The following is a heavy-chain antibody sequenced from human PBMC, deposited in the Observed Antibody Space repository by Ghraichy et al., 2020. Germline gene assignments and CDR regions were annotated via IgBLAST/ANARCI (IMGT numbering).Heavy chain of an antibody. CDR1: GFTFSSYW. D-gene: IGHD5-18*01. V-gene: IGHV3-7*03. CDR3: ARSKAAMVNLNSPILLSPGDDY. J-gene: IGHJ4*02. CDR2: IKQDGSEK. Sequence: GGSLRLSCAASGFTFSSYWMSWVRQAPGKGLEWVANIKQDGSEKYYVDSVKGRFTISRDNAKNSLYLQMNSLRAEDTAVYYCARSKAAMVNLNSPILLSPGDDYWGQGTLVTVSS.